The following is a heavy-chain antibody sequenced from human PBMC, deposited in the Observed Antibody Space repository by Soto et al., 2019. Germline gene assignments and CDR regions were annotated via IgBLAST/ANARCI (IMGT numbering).Heavy chain of an antibody. D-gene: IGHD2-15*01. CDR3: ARLPFGYSSDSGP. J-gene: IGHJ5*02. Sequence: ASVKVSCKASGYTFTGYYVHWVRQAPGHGLEWLGWIHLNSGGTNYAQSFQGRVTMTRDTPITTAYMELSRLTSDDTAVYYCARLPFGYSSDSGPWGQGTLVTVSS. CDR2: IHLNSGGT. V-gene: IGHV1-2*02. CDR1: GYTFTGYY.